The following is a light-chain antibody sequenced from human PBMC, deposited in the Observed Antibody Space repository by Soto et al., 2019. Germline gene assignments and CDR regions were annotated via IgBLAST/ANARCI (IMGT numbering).Light chain of an antibody. CDR1: QSISSW. CDR2: DAS. V-gene: IGKV1-5*01. Sequence: DLQMTQSPSTLSASVGDRVTITCRASQSISSWLAWYQQKPGKAPKLLIYDASGLESGVPSRFSGSGSGTEFTLTISSLQPDDFATYYCQQYNSYRTFGQGTKWIS. CDR3: QQYNSYRT. J-gene: IGKJ1*01.